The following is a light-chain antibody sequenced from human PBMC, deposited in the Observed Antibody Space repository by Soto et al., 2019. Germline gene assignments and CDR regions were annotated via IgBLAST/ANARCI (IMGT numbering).Light chain of an antibody. V-gene: IGKV3-20*01. CDR3: QHFDSSPT. CDR2: GAS. Sequence: EIVLTQSPGTLSLSPGESATLSCRASQTVSRGYFVWYQQKPGQAPRLLIYGASARAPGIPDRFSGTGSGTESTLTISRLEPEDFAVYFCQHFDSSPTFGGGTKVEIK. CDR1: QTVSRGY. J-gene: IGKJ4*01.